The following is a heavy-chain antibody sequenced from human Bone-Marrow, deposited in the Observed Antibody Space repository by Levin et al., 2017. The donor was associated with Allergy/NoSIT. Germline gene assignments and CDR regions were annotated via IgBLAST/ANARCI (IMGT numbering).Heavy chain of an antibody. CDR1: GFFFGSFW. Sequence: GALRLSCAHSGFFFGSFWMSWVRQAPGKGLEWVANINKDGSEQRYVDSVKGRFTISRDNAKNSLYLQMDSLRAEDTAVYFCARDFLVGTTTLDYWGQGTLVTVSS. J-gene: IGHJ4*02. D-gene: IGHD1-26*01. CDR2: INKDGSEQ. CDR3: ARDFLVGTTTLDY. V-gene: IGHV3-7*01.